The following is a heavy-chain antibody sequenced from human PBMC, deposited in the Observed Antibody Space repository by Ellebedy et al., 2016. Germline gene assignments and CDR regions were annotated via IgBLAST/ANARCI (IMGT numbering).Heavy chain of an antibody. Sequence: GGSLRLSCAASGFTFSDYYMSWIRQAPGKGLEWVSYISSSSSYTNYADSVKGRFTISRDNAKNSLYLQMSSLRAEDTAVYYCARVGDGYNPNWFDPWGQGTLVTVSS. CDR1: GFTFSDYY. D-gene: IGHD5-24*01. CDR3: ARVGDGYNPNWFDP. J-gene: IGHJ5*02. V-gene: IGHV3-11*06. CDR2: ISSSSSYT.